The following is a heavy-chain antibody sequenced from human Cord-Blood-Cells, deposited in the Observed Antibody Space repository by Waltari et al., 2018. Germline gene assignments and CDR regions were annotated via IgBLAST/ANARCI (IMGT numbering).Heavy chain of an antibody. CDR1: GGTFSSYA. Sequence: QVQLVQSGAEVKKPGSSVTVSCKASGGTFSSYALSWVRQAPGQGLEWMGGIIPILGIANYAQKFQGRVTITADKSTSTAYMELSSLRSEDTAVYYCARDLTGDDAFDIWGQGTMVTVSS. D-gene: IGHD7-27*01. J-gene: IGHJ3*02. V-gene: IGHV1-69*10. CDR3: ARDLTGDDAFDI. CDR2: IIPILGIA.